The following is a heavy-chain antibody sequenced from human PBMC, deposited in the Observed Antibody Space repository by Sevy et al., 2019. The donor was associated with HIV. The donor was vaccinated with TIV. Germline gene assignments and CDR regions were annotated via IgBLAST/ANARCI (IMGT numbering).Heavy chain of an antibody. CDR1: GFTFSSSA. V-gene: IGHV3-23*01. J-gene: IGHJ5*02. CDR3: AKCLNPVNNKWSFDP. CDR2: ITGNGGST. D-gene: IGHD2-8*01. Sequence: GGSLRLSCAASGFTFSSSAMTWVRQAPGKGLEWVSAITGNGGSTFYADSVKGRFTISRDISQNTLFLQMNSLRAEDTAVYYCAKCLNPVNNKWSFDPWGQGTLVTVSS.